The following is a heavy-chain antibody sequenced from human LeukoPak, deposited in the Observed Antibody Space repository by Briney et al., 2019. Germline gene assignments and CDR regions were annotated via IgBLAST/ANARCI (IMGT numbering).Heavy chain of an antibody. CDR2: INNDGSSS. CDR1: GFTFSSYW. Sequence: PGGSLRLSCAASGFTFSSYWMHWVRQAPGKGLVWVSRINNDGSSSNYADSVKGRFTISRDNSKNTLYLQMNSLRAEDTAVYYCARVNVAAYDSSGYFDYWGQGTLVTVSS. V-gene: IGHV3-74*01. J-gene: IGHJ4*02. D-gene: IGHD3-22*01. CDR3: ARVNVAAYDSSGYFDY.